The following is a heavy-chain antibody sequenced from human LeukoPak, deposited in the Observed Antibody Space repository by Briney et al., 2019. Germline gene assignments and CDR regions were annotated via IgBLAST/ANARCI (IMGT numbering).Heavy chain of an antibody. V-gene: IGHV3-23*01. CDR3: AKDIELST. CDR2: ISSSGKNA. CDR1: GFTLSAFA. J-gene: IGHJ3*01. Sequence: GGSLRLSCAASGFTLSAFAMTWVRQAPGKGLEWVALISSSGKNAYYGDSVKGRFTISRDNSDNTLSLHMNSLRVEDTAIYYCAKDIELSTWGLGTMVTVSS. D-gene: IGHD3-16*02.